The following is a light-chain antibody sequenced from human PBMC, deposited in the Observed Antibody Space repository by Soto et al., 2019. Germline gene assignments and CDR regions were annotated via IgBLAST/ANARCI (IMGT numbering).Light chain of an antibody. V-gene: IGKV1-5*01. CDR2: DAS. J-gene: IGKJ1*01. Sequence: DIQMTQSPSTLSASVGDRVTITSRASQTISFSLAWYQQKKGKAPKILIYDASTLQSGVPSRFRGSESGTEFILTISGLQPDDFATYYCQQYHGSSLTFGQGTKVDIK. CDR1: QTISFS. CDR3: QQYHGSSLT.